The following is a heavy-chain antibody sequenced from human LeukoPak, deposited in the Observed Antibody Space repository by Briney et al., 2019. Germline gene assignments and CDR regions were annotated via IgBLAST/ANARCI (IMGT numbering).Heavy chain of an antibody. CDR1: GYTFTTYA. D-gene: IGHD3-10*01. CDR2: IGTDTGNP. CDR3: ARGTGSQAFDY. Sequence: ASVKVSCKASGYTFTTYAINWVRQAPGQGLEWMGWIGTDTGNPTYAPGFTGRFVFSLDTSVTTAYLQISSLKAEDTAVYYCARGTGSQAFDYWGQGTLVTVSS. V-gene: IGHV7-4-1*02. J-gene: IGHJ4*02.